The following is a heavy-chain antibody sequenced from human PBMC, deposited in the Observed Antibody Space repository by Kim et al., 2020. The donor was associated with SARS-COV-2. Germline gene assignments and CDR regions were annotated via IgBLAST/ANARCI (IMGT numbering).Heavy chain of an antibody. CDR3: ARDPDLTPGAAFDM. CDR2: MDQGGSNI. V-gene: IGHV3-7*03. Sequence: GGSLRLSCAASGFSFSSNWMTWVRQAPGKGLEWVANMDQGGSNIYYLDSVKGRFTISRDNTKNSLYLQMNSLRVEDTAVYYCARDPDLTPGAAFDMWGQGTAVTVSS. J-gene: IGHJ3*02. CDR1: GFSFSSNW. D-gene: IGHD7-27*01.